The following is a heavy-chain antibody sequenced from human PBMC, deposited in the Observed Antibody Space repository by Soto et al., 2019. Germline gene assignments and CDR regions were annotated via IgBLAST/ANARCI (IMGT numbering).Heavy chain of an antibody. D-gene: IGHD2-2*01. J-gene: IGHJ6*03. V-gene: IGHV4-34*01. CDR3: ARVVVVPAATVWYYYMDV. CDR1: GGSFSGYY. Sequence: SETLSLTCAVYGGSFSGYYWSWIRQPPGKGLEWIGEINHSGSTNYNPSLKSRVTISVDTSKNQFSPKLSSVTAADTAVYYCARVVVVPAATVWYYYMDVWGKGTTVTVSS. CDR2: INHSGST.